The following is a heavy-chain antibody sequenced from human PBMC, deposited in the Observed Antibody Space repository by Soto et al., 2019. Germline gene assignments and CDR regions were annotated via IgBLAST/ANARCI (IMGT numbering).Heavy chain of an antibody. CDR3: ARGRSNNWFDP. J-gene: IGHJ5*02. CDR2: INHSGST. Sequence: PSETLXLTCAVYGGXFSGYYWSWIRQPPGKGLEWIGEINHSGSTNYNPSLKSRVTISVDTPKNQFSLKLSSVTAADTAVYYCARGRSNNWFDPWGQGTLVTVS. CDR1: GGXFSGYY. V-gene: IGHV4-34*01. D-gene: IGHD1-26*01.